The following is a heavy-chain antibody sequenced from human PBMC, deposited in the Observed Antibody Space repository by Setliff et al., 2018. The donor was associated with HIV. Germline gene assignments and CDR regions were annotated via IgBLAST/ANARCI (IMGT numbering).Heavy chain of an antibody. D-gene: IGHD2-15*01. CDR2: IYYTGTT. CDR1: GASISSGGYY. V-gene: IGHV4-31*03. J-gene: IGHJ4*02. Sequence: SETLSLTCTVSGASISSGGYYWSWIRQHPVKGLEWIGYIYYTGTTFYNPSLESRLIISLDTSKNQFSLRLTSVTAADTAVYYCARLGTRTVAADADFDSWGQGALVTVSS. CDR3: ARLGTRTVAADADFDS.